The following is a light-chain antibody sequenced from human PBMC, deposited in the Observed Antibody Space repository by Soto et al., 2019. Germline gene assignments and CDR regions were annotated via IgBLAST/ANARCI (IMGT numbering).Light chain of an antibody. J-gene: IGKJ1*01. Sequence: DITMTQSPSTLSGSVGDRVTIPCRASQTISSWLAWYQQKPGKAPKLLIYKASTLKSGVPSRFSGSGSGTEFTLTISSLQPDDFATYYCQQYNSYSEAFAQGTKVDIK. V-gene: IGKV1-5*03. CDR3: QQYNSYSEA. CDR1: QTISSW. CDR2: KAS.